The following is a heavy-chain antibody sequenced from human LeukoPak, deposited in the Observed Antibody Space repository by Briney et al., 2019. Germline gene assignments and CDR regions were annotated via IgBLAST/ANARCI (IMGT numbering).Heavy chain of an antibody. CDR3: ARDSGIQGLH. J-gene: IGHJ4*02. Sequence: MPSETLSLTCAVYGGSFSGYYWSWIRQPPGKGLEWIGEINHSGSTNYNPSLKSRVTISVDTSKNQFSLKLSSVTAADTAVYYCARDSGIQGLHWGQGTLVTVSS. CDR2: INHSGST. CDR1: GGSFSGYY. D-gene: IGHD1-26*01. V-gene: IGHV4-34*01.